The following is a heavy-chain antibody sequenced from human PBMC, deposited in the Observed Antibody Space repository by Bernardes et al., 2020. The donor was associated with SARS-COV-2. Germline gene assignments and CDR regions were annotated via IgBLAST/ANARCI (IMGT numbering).Heavy chain of an antibody. CDR2: ITDTGATT. CDR1: GFGFHDFV. J-gene: IGHJ1*01. V-gene: IGHV3-23*01. CDR3: THSFCGSSNCYLNFQH. D-gene: IGHD2-2*01. Sequence: GGSLLLSCAASGFGFHDFVINWVRQVPGQGLEWVSTITDTGATTDYAESVQGRFSVSRDISRDTFYLQMDSLRTEDTAVYYCTHSFCGSSNCYLNFQHWGQGTLVSVSS.